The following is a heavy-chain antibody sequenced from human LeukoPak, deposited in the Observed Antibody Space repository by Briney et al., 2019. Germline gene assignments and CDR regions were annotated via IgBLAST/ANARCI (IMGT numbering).Heavy chain of an antibody. CDR2: INSYGSST. CDR1: GFTFSSYW. CDR3: GRGVGGLQH. Sequence: PGGSLRLSCAASGFTFSSYWMHWVRQAPGKGLVWVSRINSYGSSTSYADSVKGRFTISRDNAKNTLYLQRNSLRAEDAAVYYCGRGVGGLQHWGQGTLVTVSS. D-gene: IGHD1-26*01. V-gene: IGHV3-74*01. J-gene: IGHJ1*01.